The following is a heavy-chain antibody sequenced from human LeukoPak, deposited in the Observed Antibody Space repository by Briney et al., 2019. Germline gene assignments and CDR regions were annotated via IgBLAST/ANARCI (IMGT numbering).Heavy chain of an antibody. J-gene: IGHJ4*02. V-gene: IGHV1-69*01. D-gene: IGHD6-19*01. CDR2: IIPIFGTT. CDR3: ARAGGSAIAVVGTHFDY. Sequence: SVKVSCKASGGTFSSYAISWVRQAPGQGLEWMGGIIPIFGTTNYAQKFQGRVTITADESTCTAYMELSSLRSEDTAVYYCARAGGSAIAVVGTHFDYWGQGTLVTVSS. CDR1: GGTFSSYA.